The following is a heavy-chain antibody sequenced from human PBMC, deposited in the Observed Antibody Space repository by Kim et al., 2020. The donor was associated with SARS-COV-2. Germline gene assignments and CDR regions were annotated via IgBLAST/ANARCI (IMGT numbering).Heavy chain of an antibody. D-gene: IGHD2-21*01. V-gene: IGHV3-23*01. J-gene: IGHJ6*03. CDR1: GFTFSSYA. CDR3: AKDPHPGEYYYYYMDV. Sequence: GGSLRLSCAASGFTFSSYAMSWVRQAPGKGLEWVSAISGSGGSTYYADSVKGRFTISRDNSKNTLYLQMNSLRAEDTAVYYCAKDPHPGEYYYYYMDVWGKGTTVTVSS. CDR2: ISGSGGST.